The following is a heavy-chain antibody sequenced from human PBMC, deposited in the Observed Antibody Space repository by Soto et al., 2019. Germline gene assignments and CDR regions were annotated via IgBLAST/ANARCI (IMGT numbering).Heavy chain of an antibody. D-gene: IGHD4-17*01. Sequence: SETLSLTCTVSGGSXSSSNYYRGWIRQPPGKGLEWIGSIYYSGSTYYNPSLKSRVTISVDTSKNQFSLKVSSVTAADTAVYYCARQGPDYGVDYWGQGALVTVSS. V-gene: IGHV4-39*01. J-gene: IGHJ4*02. CDR2: IYYSGST. CDR3: ARQGPDYGVDY. CDR1: GGSXSSSNYY.